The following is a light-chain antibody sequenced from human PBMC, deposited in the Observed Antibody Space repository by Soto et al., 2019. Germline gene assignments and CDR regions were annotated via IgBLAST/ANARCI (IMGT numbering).Light chain of an antibody. Sequence: QSALTQPASVSGSPGQSITISCTTTSSYIGAYNYVSWYQQHTGKAPKLIIYDVTSRPSGVSNRFSGSKSGNTASLTISGLQAEDAADYFCSSHTFGSIVVFGGGTKLTVL. CDR1: SSYIGAYNY. CDR2: DVT. CDR3: SSHTFGSIVV. V-gene: IGLV2-14*03. J-gene: IGLJ2*01.